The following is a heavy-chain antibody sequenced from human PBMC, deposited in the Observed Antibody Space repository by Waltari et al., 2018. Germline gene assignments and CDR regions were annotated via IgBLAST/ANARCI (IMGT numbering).Heavy chain of an antibody. Sequence: QVQLVQPGAEVKEPGASMMVSCKTSGYTFTDHFMHWVRQAPGHGLEWLGWIHPNSGDSNYAKKFQGRVIMTRDTSITTVYMELSNLRSDDTAIYYCARDHDYGPDYWGQGTLITVSS. D-gene: IGHD4-17*01. CDR1: GYTFTDHF. CDR2: IHPNSGDS. J-gene: IGHJ4*02. CDR3: ARDHDYGPDY. V-gene: IGHV1-2*02.